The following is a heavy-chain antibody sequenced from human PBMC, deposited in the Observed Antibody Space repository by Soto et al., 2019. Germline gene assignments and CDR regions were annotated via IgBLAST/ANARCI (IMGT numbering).Heavy chain of an antibody. J-gene: IGHJ6*02. CDR3: ARERRGSGKHV. Sequence: QVQLVQSGAEVKKPGASVKVSCKASGYTFTSYDINWVRQATGQGIEYMGWMNPNSVNTGYAQKFQGRVTMTRNTSISTAYMELSNLRYDYTAVYYSARERRGSGKHVWGQVTRVTVSS. CDR1: GYTFTSYD. V-gene: IGHV1-8*01. CDR2: MNPNSVNT.